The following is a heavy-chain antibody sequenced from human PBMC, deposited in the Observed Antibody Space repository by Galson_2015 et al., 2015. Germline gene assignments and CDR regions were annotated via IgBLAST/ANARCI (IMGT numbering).Heavy chain of an antibody. D-gene: IGHD3-22*01. J-gene: IGHJ4*02. CDR1: GGSISSGSYY. Sequence: TLSLTCTVSGGSISSGSYYWSWIRQPAGKGLEWIGRIYTSGSTNYNPSLKSRVTISVDTSKNQFSLKLSSVTAADTAVYYCARHYYDSSAYRIDWGQGTLVTVSS. CDR3: ARHYYDSSAYRID. V-gene: IGHV4-61*02. CDR2: IYTSGST.